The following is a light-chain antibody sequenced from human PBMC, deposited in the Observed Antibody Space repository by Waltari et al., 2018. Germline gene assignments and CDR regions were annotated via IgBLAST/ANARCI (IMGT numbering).Light chain of an antibody. J-gene: IGLJ2*01. Sequence: SSELTQDPAVSVALGQTVRITCQGDSLRSSYASWYQQNPGQAPVRFIYVKNNRPPGTPDRFSGSSSVNTASLTITGAQAEDEADYYCNSRDSSGNHLVVFGGGTKLTVL. CDR2: VKN. V-gene: IGLV3-19*01. CDR1: SLRSSY. CDR3: NSRDSSGNHLVV.